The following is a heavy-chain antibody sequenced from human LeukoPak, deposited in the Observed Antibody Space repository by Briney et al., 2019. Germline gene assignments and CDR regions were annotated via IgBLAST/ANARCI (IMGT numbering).Heavy chain of an antibody. J-gene: IGHJ5*02. V-gene: IGHV3-74*01. CDR3: ARGNYDILTGHNWFDP. D-gene: IGHD3-9*01. CDR1: GFTFSSYW. CDR2: INSDGSST. Sequence: PGGSLRLSCAASGFTFSSYWMHWVRQAPGKGLVWVSRINSDGSSTSYADSVKGRFTISRDNAKNTLYLQMNSLRAEDTAVYYCARGNYDILTGHNWFDPWGQGTLVTVSS.